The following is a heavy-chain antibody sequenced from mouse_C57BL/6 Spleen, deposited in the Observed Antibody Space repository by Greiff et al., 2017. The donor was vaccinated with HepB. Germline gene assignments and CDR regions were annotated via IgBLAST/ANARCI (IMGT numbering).Heavy chain of an antibody. Sequence: EVQGVESGEGLVKPGGSLKLSCAASGFTFSSYAMSWVRQTPEKRLEWVAYISSGGDYIYYADTVKGRFTISRDNARNTLYLQMSSLKSEDTAMYYCTRESYYGSSYQPDYWGQGTSVTVSS. J-gene: IGHJ4*01. D-gene: IGHD1-1*01. V-gene: IGHV5-9-1*02. CDR1: GFTFSSYA. CDR2: ISSGGDYI. CDR3: TRESYYGSSYQPDY.